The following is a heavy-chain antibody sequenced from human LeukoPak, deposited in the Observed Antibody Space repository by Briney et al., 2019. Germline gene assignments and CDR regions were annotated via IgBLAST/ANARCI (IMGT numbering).Heavy chain of an antibody. CDR1: GFRFSSYA. CDR2: ISGSGSYT. Sequence: GGSLRLSCAASGFRFSSYAVSWVRQAPGKGLEWVSAISGSGSYTDYADSVKGRFTISKDISKNTLYMRMSSLRAEDTAVYFCAKRRYDSSGHFDSWGQGTLVTVSS. D-gene: IGHD3-22*01. CDR3: AKRRYDSSGHFDS. J-gene: IGHJ4*02. V-gene: IGHV3-23*01.